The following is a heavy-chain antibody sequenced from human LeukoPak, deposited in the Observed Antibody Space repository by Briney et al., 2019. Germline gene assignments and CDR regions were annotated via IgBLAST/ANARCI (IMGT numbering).Heavy chain of an antibody. CDR1: GYTFTGYY. V-gene: IGHV1-2*02. J-gene: IGHJ5*02. D-gene: IGHD3-3*01. CDR3: ARGTTIFGVVIIRFDP. CDR2: INPNSGGT. Sequence: ASVKVSFKASGYTFTGYYMHWVRQAPGQGLEWMGWINPNSGGTNYAQKFQGRVTMTRDTSISTAYMELSRLRSDDTAVYYCARGTTIFGVVIIRFDPWGQGTLVTVSS.